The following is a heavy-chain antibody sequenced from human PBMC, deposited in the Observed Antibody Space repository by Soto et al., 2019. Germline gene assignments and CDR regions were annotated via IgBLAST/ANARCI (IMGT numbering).Heavy chain of an antibody. CDR1: GDSVSSNSAA. J-gene: IGHJ3*02. V-gene: IGHV6-1*01. CDR3: ARVSPPVRWEGVEDAFDI. Sequence: SQTLSLTCALSGDSVSSNSAAWNWIRQSPSRGLEWLGRTYYRSKWYNDYAVSVKSRITINPDTSKNQFSLQLNSVTPEDTAVYYCARVSPPVRWEGVEDAFDIWGQGTMVTVSS. CDR2: TYYRSKWYN. D-gene: IGHD1-26*01.